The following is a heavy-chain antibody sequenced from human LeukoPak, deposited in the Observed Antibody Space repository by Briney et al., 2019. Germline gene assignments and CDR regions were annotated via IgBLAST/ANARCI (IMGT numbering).Heavy chain of an antibody. CDR2: IYHSGTT. D-gene: IGHD3-3*01. CDR1: GGSISSWF. Sequence: PSETLSLTCNVSGGSISSWFWNWIRQPPGKGLELIAYIYHSGTTKYNPSLKSRVTISIDTSNNQSSLRLSSVTAADTAVYYCARFSDFWSGYYRHDAFDIWGQGTTVTVSS. CDR3: ARFSDFWSGYYRHDAFDI. J-gene: IGHJ3*02. V-gene: IGHV4-59*01.